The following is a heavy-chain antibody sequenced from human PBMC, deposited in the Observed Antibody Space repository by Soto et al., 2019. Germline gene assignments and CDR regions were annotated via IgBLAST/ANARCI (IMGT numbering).Heavy chain of an antibody. CDR3: ASRPRAIFGVVIDFDY. J-gene: IGHJ4*02. V-gene: IGHV1-8*01. CDR2: MNPNSGNT. CDR1: GYTFTNYD. D-gene: IGHD3-3*01. Sequence: WASVKVSCKASGYTFTNYDINWVRQATGQGLEWMGRMNPNSGNTVSAQKFQGRVTITADNSTSTAYMELSSLRSEDTAVYYCASRPRAIFGVVIDFDYWGQGTLVTVSS.